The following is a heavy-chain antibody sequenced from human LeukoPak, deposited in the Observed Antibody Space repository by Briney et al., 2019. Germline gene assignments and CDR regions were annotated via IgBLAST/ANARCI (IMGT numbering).Heavy chain of an antibody. J-gene: IGHJ4*02. Sequence: GVSLRLSCAASGFRVNSDDINWVRQAPGKGLEWVSSISGDDERRFYADSVKGQFAISKDNSQNTVYLQLNSLRVEDTAVYYCAKVNWYYNSGTYAGDCWGQGTLVTVSS. CDR1: GFRVNSDD. D-gene: IGHD3-10*01. CDR2: ISGDDERR. CDR3: AKVNWYYNSGTYAGDC. V-gene: IGHV3-23*01.